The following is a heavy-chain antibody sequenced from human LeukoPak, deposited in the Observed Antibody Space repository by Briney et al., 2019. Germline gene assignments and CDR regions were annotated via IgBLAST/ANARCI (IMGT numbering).Heavy chain of an antibody. CDR1: GFTFDDHG. D-gene: IGHD6-19*01. CDR2: INWNGGST. CDR3: ARDPPGLEVAGYDY. Sequence: GGSLRLSCAASGFTFDDHGMSWVRQVPGKGLEWVSGINWNGGSTGYADSVKGRFTISRDNAKNSLHLQMNSLRAEDTAVYYCARDPPGLEVAGYDYWGQGTLVTVSS. V-gene: IGHV3-20*04. J-gene: IGHJ4*02.